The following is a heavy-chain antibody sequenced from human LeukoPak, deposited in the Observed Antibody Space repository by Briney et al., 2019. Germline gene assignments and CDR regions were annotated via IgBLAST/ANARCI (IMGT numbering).Heavy chain of an antibody. CDR3: AQGYSSGWYPY. CDR1: GFSVSSFG. V-gene: IGHV3-23*01. Sequence: GGSLRLSCAVSGFSVSSFGMSWVRQAPGKGLEWISAISVNGETTYYADSVKGRFIISRDNSTNTLYLQLSSLRAEDTAVYYCAQGYSSGWYPYWGQGSLVSVSS. D-gene: IGHD6-19*01. J-gene: IGHJ4*02. CDR2: ISVNGETT.